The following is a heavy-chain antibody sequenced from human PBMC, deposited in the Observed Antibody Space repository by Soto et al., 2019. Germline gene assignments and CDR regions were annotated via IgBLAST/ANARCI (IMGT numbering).Heavy chain of an antibody. V-gene: IGHV3-72*01. J-gene: IGHJ4*02. CDR3: ARSGSSTSCYDY. CDR2: IREQANIYTT. CDR1: GFTFSDHY. Sequence: GGSLRLSCVGSGFTFSDHYIDWVRQAPGKGLEWVGRIREQANIYTTHYAASVQGRFTISRDDPKNSLYLQMNSLKTEDTAVYYCARSGSSTSCYDYWGQGTLVTVS. D-gene: IGHD2-2*01.